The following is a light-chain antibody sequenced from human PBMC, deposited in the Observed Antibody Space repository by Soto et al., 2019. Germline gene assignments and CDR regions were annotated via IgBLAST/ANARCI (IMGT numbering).Light chain of an antibody. J-gene: IGKJ1*01. CDR3: LQDYNYPRT. CDR2: AAS. V-gene: IGKV1-6*01. CDR1: QGIRRD. Sequence: NRMSQSPSSLSASVGDRVTISCRASQGIRRDLAWYQQRPGTVPKLLIFAASSLQSGVPSRFSGSGSGTDFTLTISSLQPEDFATYYCLQDYNYPRTFGQGTKVDIK.